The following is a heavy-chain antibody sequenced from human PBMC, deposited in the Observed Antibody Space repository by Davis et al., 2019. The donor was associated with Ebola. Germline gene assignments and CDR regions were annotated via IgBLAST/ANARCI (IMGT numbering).Heavy chain of an antibody. V-gene: IGHV3-73*01. CDR2: IRSKANSYAT. CDR1: GFTFSGSA. CDR3: TSPVGTADY. D-gene: IGHD4-23*01. Sequence: GESLKISCAASGFTFSGSAMHWVRQASGKGLEWVGRIRSKANSYATAYAASVKGRFTISRDDSKNTAYLQMNSLKTADTAVYYCTSPVGTADYWGQGTLVTVSS. J-gene: IGHJ4*02.